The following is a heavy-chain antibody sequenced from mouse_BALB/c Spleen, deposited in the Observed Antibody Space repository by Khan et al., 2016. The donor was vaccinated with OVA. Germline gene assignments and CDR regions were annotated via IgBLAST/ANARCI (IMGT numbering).Heavy chain of an antibody. CDR3: ARDGYSPWFAY. J-gene: IGHJ3*01. D-gene: IGHD2-3*01. CDR1: GFNIKNYY. V-gene: IGHV14-1*02. CDR2: IDPENGKT. Sequence: VQLQQSGAELVRPGALVKLSCKASGFNIKNYYMHWVKQRPEQGLAWIGWIDPENGKTIYDPKFQGKASIMADTSSNTAYLQLSSLTSEDTAVYYCARDGYSPWFAYWGQGTLVTVSA.